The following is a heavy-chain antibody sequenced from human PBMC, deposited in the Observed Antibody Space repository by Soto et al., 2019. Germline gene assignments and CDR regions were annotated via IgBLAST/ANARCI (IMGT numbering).Heavy chain of an antibody. Sequence: SETLSLTCTVSGGSISSSSYYWGWIRQPPGKGLEWIGSIYYSGSTYYNPSLKSRVTISVDTSKNQFSLKLSSVIAADTAVYYCASLAYYYYYMDVWGKGTTVTVSS. CDR1: GGSISSSSYY. V-gene: IGHV4-39*01. J-gene: IGHJ6*03. CDR3: ASLAYYYYYMDV. CDR2: IYYSGST.